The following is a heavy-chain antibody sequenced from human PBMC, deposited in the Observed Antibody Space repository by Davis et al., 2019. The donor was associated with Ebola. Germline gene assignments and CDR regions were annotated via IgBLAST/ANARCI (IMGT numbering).Heavy chain of an antibody. V-gene: IGHV4-34*01. CDR2: INHSGST. CDR1: GGSFSGYY. J-gene: IGHJ6*02. Sequence: PSETLSLTCAVYGGSFSGYYWSWIRQPPGKGLEWIGEINHSGSTNYNPSLKSRVTISVDRSKNQFSLKLSSVTAADTAVYYCARAYYYYYGMDVWGQGTTVTVSS. CDR3: ARAYYYYYGMDV.